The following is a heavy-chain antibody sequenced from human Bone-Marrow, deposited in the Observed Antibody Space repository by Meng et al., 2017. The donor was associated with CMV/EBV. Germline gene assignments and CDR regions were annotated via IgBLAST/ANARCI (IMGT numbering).Heavy chain of an antibody. CDR3: ARDLGDNRNEGAFDI. J-gene: IGHJ3*02. V-gene: IGHV1-69*04. CDR1: GGTFSSYT. Sequence: SVKVSCKASGGTFSSYTISWVRQAPGQGLEWMGRIIPILGIANYAQKFQGRVTITADKSTSTAYMELSSLRSEDTAVYYCARDLGDNRNEGAFDIWGQGTMVTVSS. D-gene: IGHD1-14*01. CDR2: IIPILGIA.